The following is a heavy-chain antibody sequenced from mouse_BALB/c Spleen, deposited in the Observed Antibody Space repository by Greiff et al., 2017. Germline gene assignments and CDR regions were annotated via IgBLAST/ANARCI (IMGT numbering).Heavy chain of an antibody. Sequence: DVMLVESGGGLVKPGGSLKLSCAASGFTFSSYAMSWVRQSPEKRLEWVAEISSGGRYTYYPDTVTGRFTISRDNAKNTLYLEMSSLRSEDAAMYYCARDCGSSGYAMDYWGQGTSVTVSS. CDR2: ISSGGRYT. CDR1: GFTFSSYA. CDR3: ARDCGSSGYAMDY. J-gene: IGHJ4*01. D-gene: IGHD1-1*01. V-gene: IGHV5-9-4*01.